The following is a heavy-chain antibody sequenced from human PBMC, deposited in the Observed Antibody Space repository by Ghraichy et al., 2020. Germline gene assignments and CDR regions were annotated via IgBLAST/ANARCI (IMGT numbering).Heavy chain of an antibody. CDR2: IYYSGST. J-gene: IGHJ3*02. D-gene: IGHD6-19*01. Sequence: SETLSLTCTVSGGSISSSSYYWGWIRQPPGKGLEWIGSIYYSGSTYYNPSLKSRVTISVDTSKNQFSLKLSSVTAADTAVYYCARESLPTFIAVAREDAFDIWGQGTMVTVSS. CDR3: ARESLPTFIAVAREDAFDI. CDR1: GGSISSSSYY. V-gene: IGHV4-39*02.